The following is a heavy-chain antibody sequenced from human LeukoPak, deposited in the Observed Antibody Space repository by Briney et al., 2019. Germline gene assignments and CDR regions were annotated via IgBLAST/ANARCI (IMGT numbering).Heavy chain of an antibody. Sequence: ASVKVSCKASGYTFTSYDINWVRQATGQGLEWMGWMNPNSGNTGYAQKFQGRVTMTRNTSISTAYMELSSLRSEGTAVYYCARGRWELLRYYYGMDVWGQGTTVTVSS. CDR1: GYTFTSYD. V-gene: IGHV1-8*01. D-gene: IGHD1-26*01. J-gene: IGHJ6*02. CDR2: MNPNSGNT. CDR3: ARGRWELLRYYYGMDV.